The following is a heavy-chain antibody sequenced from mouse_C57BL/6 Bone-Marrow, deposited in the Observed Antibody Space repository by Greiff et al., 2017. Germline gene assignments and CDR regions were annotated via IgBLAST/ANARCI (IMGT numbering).Heavy chain of an antibody. CDR1: GFTFSDYG. CDR2: ISSGSSTN. V-gene: IGHV5-17*01. Sequence: VQLKESGGGLVKPGGSLQLSCAASGFTFSDYGMHWVRQAPEKGLEWVANISSGSSTNYYADTVTGRFTISRYNAKNTLFLQMPSLGFEDTDMYYCARRWLLGAMDYWGQGTSVTVTS. CDR3: ARRWLLGAMDY. D-gene: IGHD2-3*01. J-gene: IGHJ4*01.